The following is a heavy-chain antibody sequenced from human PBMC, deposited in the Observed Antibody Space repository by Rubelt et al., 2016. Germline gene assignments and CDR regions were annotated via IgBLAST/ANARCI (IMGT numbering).Heavy chain of an antibody. D-gene: IGHD3-16*02. Sequence: QVQLVQSGAEVKKPGASVKVSCKASGYTFTSYGISWVRQAPGQGLEWMGWISAYDGNTYYAQKLQGRVSMTTDTSTSKAYMERRSLGSDDTAGDYCARNLIMITFGGVIVPPDYWGQGTLVTVSS. CDR1: GYTFTSYG. J-gene: IGHJ4*02. CDR3: ARNLIMITFGGVIVPPDY. CDR2: ISAYDGNT. V-gene: IGHV1-18*01.